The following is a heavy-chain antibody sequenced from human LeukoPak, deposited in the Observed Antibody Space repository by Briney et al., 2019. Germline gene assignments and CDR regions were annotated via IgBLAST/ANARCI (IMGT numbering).Heavy chain of an antibody. D-gene: IGHD6-13*01. V-gene: IGHV4-59*08. CDR3: ARSPSSSWSNFDY. J-gene: IGHJ4*02. CDR1: GGSISSYY. Sequence: PSETLSLTCTVSGGSISSYYWSWIRPPPGKGLEWIGYIYYSGSTNYNPSLKSRVTISVDTSKNPFSPKLSSVTAADTAVYYCARSPSSSWSNFDYWGQGTLVTVSS. CDR2: IYYSGST.